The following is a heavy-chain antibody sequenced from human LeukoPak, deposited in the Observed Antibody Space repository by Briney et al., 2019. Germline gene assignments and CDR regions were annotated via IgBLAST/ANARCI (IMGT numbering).Heavy chain of an antibody. Sequence: SETLSPTCAVSGGSISSGGYSWSWIRQPPGKGLKWIGYIYHSGSTYYSPSLKSRVTISVDRSKNQFSLKLSSVTAADTAVYYCARDGSVAGSHWFDPWGQGTLVTVSS. J-gene: IGHJ5*02. V-gene: IGHV4-30-2*01. CDR1: GGSISSGGYS. CDR2: IYHSGST. D-gene: IGHD6-19*01. CDR3: ARDGSVAGSHWFDP.